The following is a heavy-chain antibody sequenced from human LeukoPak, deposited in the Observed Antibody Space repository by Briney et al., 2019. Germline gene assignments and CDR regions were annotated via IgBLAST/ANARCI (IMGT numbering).Heavy chain of an antibody. Sequence: ASVKVSCKASGYTFTGYYIHWVRQAPGQGLECMGWINPNSGGTNYAQKFQGRVTMTRDTSISTAYMELSGLRSDDTAVYYCARGGSGSYFSWLDPWGQGTLATVSS. CDR1: GYTFTGYY. CDR2: INPNSGGT. V-gene: IGHV1-2*02. CDR3: ARGGSGSYFSWLDP. D-gene: IGHD3-10*01. J-gene: IGHJ5*02.